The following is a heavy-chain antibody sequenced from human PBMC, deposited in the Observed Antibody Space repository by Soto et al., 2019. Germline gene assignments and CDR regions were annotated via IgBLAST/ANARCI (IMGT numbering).Heavy chain of an antibody. D-gene: IGHD2-2*01. V-gene: IGHV3-23*01. CDR3: GGVVPAANENWFDP. CDR2: ISGSGGST. J-gene: IGHJ5*02. Sequence: GGSLRLSCAASGFTFSSYAMSWVRQAPGKGLEWVSAISGSGGSTYYADSVKGRFTISRDNSKNTLYLQMNSLRAEDTAVYYCGGVVPAANENWFDPWDQGPLVTVSS. CDR1: GFTFSSYA.